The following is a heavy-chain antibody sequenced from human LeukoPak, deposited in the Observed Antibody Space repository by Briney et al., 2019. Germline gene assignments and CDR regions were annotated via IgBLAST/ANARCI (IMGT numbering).Heavy chain of an antibody. J-gene: IGHJ4*02. CDR3: ARQVTFGYAYAYYFDY. CDR1: GGSISSSNW. Sequence: SGTLSLTCAVSGGSISSSNWWSWVRQPPGKGLEWIGEIYHSGSTNYNPSLKSRVTISVDKSKNQFSLKLSSVTAADTAVYYCARQVTFGYAYAYYFDYWGQGTLVTVSS. CDR2: IYHSGST. D-gene: IGHD3-16*01. V-gene: IGHV4-4*02.